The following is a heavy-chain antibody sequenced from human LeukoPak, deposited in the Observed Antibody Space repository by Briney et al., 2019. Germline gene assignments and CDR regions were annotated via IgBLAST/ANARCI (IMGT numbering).Heavy chain of an antibody. CDR3: TRDSQRRQYYDPSGYYPPVGY. D-gene: IGHD3-22*01. J-gene: IGHJ4*02. Sequence: GGSLRLSCAASGFNFNYYTMHWVRQAPGKGLEWVSSINSGSTYIYYADSAKGRFTISRDNAEKSLYLQMNSLRAEDTALYYCTRDSQRRQYYDPSGYYPPVGYWGQGILVTVSS. CDR1: GFNFNYYT. V-gene: IGHV3-21*01. CDR2: INSGSTYI.